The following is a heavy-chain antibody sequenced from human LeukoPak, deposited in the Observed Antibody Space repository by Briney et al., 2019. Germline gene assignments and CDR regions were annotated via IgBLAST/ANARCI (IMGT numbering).Heavy chain of an antibody. Sequence: SETLSLTCTVSGGSISNYHWSWIRQPPGKGLEWIGYIYDSGSTNYNPSLRSRVTISTDTAKNQLSLKLSSVTAADTAVYYCARGTTLSWYGDYWGQGALVTVSS. CDR3: ARGTTLSWYGDY. CDR2: IYDSGST. D-gene: IGHD6-13*01. J-gene: IGHJ4*02. V-gene: IGHV4-59*01. CDR1: GGSISNYH.